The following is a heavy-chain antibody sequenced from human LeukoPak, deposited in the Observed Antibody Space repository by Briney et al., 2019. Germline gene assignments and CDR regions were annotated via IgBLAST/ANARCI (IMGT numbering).Heavy chain of an antibody. CDR3: ARSRTVRGVIINFDY. CDR2: IYHSGST. CDR1: GGSISSSNW. V-gene: IGHV4-4*02. Sequence: PSETLSLTCAVSGGSISSSNWWSWVRQPPGQGLAWIGEIYHSGSTNYNPSLKSRVTISVDKSKNQFSLKLSSVTAADTAVYYCARSRTVRGVIINFDYWGQGTLVTVSS. D-gene: IGHD3-10*01. J-gene: IGHJ4*02.